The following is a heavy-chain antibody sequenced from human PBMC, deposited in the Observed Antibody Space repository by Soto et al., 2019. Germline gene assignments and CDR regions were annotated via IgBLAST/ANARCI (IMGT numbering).Heavy chain of an antibody. CDR2: ISYDGSDK. V-gene: IGHV3-30-3*01. D-gene: IGHD3-22*01. Sequence: GGSLRLSCAASGFTFSSYAMHWVRQAPGKGLEWVALISYDGSDKDYADSVKGRFTISRDNSRNTLFLQMNSLRAEDTAVYYCARAPYYYDSRGYWAYWGQGTLVTVAS. CDR3: ARAPYYYDSRGYWAY. J-gene: IGHJ4*02. CDR1: GFTFSSYA.